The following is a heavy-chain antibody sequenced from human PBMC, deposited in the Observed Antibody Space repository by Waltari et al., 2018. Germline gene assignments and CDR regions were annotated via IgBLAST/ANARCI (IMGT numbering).Heavy chain of an antibody. J-gene: IGHJ2*01. V-gene: IGHV3-21*01. CDR3: ARIRIKRGITMVLGGGYFDL. CDR1: GFTFSSYS. Sequence: EVQLVESGGGLVKPGGSLRLSCAASGFTFSSYSMNWVRQAPGKGLEWVSSISCSRSYISYADAVKGRFTISSDNAKNSLYLQMNSLRAEDTAVYYGARIRIKRGITMVLGGGYFDLWGRGTLVTVSS. CDR2: ISCSRSYI. D-gene: IGHD3-10*01.